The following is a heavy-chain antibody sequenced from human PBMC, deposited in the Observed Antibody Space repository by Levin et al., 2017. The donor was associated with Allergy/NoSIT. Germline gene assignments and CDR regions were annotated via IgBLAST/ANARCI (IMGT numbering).Heavy chain of an antibody. Sequence: GGSLRLSCAASGFRFSSYGMHWVRQAPGKGLEWVAFTSHDGDNKFYGDSVKGRFTISRANSKNTLYLQMNPLRVDDWAVYYCVGWTLALDMWGQGTMVTVSS. CDR3: VGWTLALDM. V-gene: IGHV3-30*02. CDR1: GFRFSSYG. CDR2: TSHDGDNK. D-gene: IGHD3/OR15-3a*01. J-gene: IGHJ3*02.